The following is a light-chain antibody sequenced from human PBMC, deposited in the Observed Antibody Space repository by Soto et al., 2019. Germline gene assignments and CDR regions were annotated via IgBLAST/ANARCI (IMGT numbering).Light chain of an antibody. CDR1: SSNVGDYNY. CDR3: CSYAGTYTWV. V-gene: IGLV2-11*01. CDR2: DVT. J-gene: IGLJ3*02. Sequence: QSVLTXPRSVSGSPGQSVTISCTGTSSNVGDYNYVSWYQHHPGKAPKLILYDVTDRPSGVPDRFSGSKSGNTASLTISGLQAEDEADYYCCSYAGTYTWVFGGGTKVTVL.